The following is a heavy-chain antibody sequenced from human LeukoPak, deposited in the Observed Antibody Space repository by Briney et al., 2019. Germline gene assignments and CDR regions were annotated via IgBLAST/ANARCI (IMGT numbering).Heavy chain of an antibody. D-gene: IGHD3-10*01. V-gene: IGHV7-4-1*02. J-gene: IGHJ4*02. CDR1: GYTFTSFA. CDR3: ASFGAHSFDY. Sequence: GASVKVSCKASGYTFTSFAMNWVRQAPGQGLEWIGWINTNTGNPTYAQGFTGRFVFSLDTSVSTAYLQISTLKPEDTAVYYCASFGAHSFDYWGQGTLVTVSS. CDR2: INTNTGNP.